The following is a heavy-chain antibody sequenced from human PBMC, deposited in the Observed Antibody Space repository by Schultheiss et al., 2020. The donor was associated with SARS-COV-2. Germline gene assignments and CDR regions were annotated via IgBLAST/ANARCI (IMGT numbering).Heavy chain of an antibody. J-gene: IGHJ6*02. CDR1: GFTFSTYE. Sequence: GESLKISCAASGFTFSTYEMNWVRQAPGKGLEWVSAISGSGDNTYYADSVKGRFTITRDNSKNTLYLQMNSLRDEDTAVYYCARDRVTYSSSSDYYYGMDVWGQGTTVTVSS. D-gene: IGHD6-6*01. V-gene: IGHV3-23*01. CDR2: ISGSGDNT. CDR3: ARDRVTYSSSSDYYYGMDV.